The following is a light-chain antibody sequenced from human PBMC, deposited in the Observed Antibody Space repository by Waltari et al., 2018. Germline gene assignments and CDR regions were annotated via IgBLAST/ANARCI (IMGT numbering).Light chain of an antibody. CDR1: QGIRYD. V-gene: IGKV1-6*01. Sequence: AIQLTQSPSSLSASVGDKVTITCRARQGIRYDLGWYQQKPGKAPKLLIYAASSLPSGVPSRFIGGGAGTEFALTISSLQPEDFATYDCLQDYNYPWTFGQGTKVEIK. CDR2: AAS. CDR3: LQDYNYPWT. J-gene: IGKJ1*01.